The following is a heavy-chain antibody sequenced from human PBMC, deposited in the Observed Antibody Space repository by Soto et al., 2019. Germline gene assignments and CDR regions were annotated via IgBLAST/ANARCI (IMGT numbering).Heavy chain of an antibody. CDR2: IIPIFGSA. D-gene: IGHD2-8*01. CDR3: ARCHRGLRCHLDS. Sequence: SVKVSCKASGGTFSSYVFGWVRQAPGQGLEWMGSIIPIFGSAYYAQKFEGRVTISADKSTSTVYMELSSLRSEDTAVYFCARCHRGLRCHLDSWGQGTLVTVSS. V-gene: IGHV1-69*06. CDR1: GGTFSSYV. J-gene: IGHJ4*02.